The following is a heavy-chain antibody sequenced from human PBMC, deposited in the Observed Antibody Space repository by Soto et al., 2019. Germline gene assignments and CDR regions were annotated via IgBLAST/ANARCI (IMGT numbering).Heavy chain of an antibody. D-gene: IGHD2-15*01. Sequence: QPPGKGLEWIGYIYYSGSTNYNPSLKSRVTISVDTSKNQFPLKLSSVTAADTAVYYCASELGYCSGGSCYDVGGAFDIWGQGTMVTVSS. CDR3: ASELGYCSGGSCYDVGGAFDI. V-gene: IGHV4-59*08. J-gene: IGHJ3*02. CDR2: IYYSGST.